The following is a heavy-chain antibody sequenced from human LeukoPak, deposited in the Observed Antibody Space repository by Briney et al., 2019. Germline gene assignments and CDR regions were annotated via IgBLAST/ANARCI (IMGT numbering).Heavy chain of an antibody. Sequence: SGGSLRLSCAASGFTFSSCGFNWVRQAPGKGLEWVSSIGPTGTDRYYADSVRGRFTISRDNAKNSMYLQMDSLRDGDTAVYCCATETIGRHYDYWGQGTLLTVSS. CDR3: ATETIGRHYDY. V-gene: IGHV3-21*01. J-gene: IGHJ4*02. CDR1: GFTFSSCG. D-gene: IGHD1-14*01. CDR2: IGPTGTDR.